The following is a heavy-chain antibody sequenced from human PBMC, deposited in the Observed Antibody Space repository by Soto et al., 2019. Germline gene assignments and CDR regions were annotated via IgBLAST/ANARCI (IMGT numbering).Heavy chain of an antibody. CDR1: GYSFTGYY. CDR2: INPNSGGT. J-gene: IGHJ3*02. Sequence: ASVKVSCKASGYSFTGYYMHWVRQAPGQGLEWMGWINPNSGGTNYAQKFQGWVTMTRDTSISTAYMELGRLRSDDTAVYYCARVPCEDSSGTVDAFDIWGQGTMVTVSS. V-gene: IGHV1-2*04. D-gene: IGHD3-22*01. CDR3: ARVPCEDSSGTVDAFDI.